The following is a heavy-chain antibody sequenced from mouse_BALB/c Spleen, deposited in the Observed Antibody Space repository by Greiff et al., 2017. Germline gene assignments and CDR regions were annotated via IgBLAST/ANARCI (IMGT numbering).Heavy chain of an antibody. CDR1: GYSITSGYS. CDR2: ISYDGSN. Sequence: EVHLVESGPGLVKPSQSLSLTCSVTGYSITSGYSWNWIRQFPGNKLEWMGYISYDGSNNYNPSLKNRISITRDTSKNQFFLKLNSVTTEDTATYYCARLNGPYAMDYWGQGTSVTVSS. V-gene: IGHV3-6*02. J-gene: IGHJ4*01. CDR3: ARLNGPYAMDY. D-gene: IGHD3-1*01.